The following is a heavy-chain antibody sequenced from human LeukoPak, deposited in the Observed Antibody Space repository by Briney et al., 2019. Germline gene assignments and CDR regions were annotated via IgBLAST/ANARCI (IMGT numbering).Heavy chain of an antibody. D-gene: IGHD3-10*01. Sequence: GGSLRLSCAASGFTFSTYTMNWVRQAPGKGLEWVSSITISSRYIYYADSVKGRFTISRDNAKNSLFLHMNSLRAEDTAVYYCAREDASGSYYRSLDYWGQGTLVTVSS. V-gene: IGHV3-21*01. J-gene: IGHJ4*02. CDR3: AREDASGSYYRSLDY. CDR2: ITISSRYI. CDR1: GFTFSTYT.